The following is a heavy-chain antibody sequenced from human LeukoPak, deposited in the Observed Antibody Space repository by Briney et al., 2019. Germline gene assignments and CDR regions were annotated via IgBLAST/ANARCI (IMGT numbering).Heavy chain of an antibody. J-gene: IGHJ4*02. CDR1: GGSFSGYY. D-gene: IGHD2/OR15-2a*01. CDR2: INHSRGG. V-gene: IGHV4-34*01. Sequence: SETLSLTCAVYGGSFSGYYWSWIRQPPGKGLEWIGEINHSRGGNYNASIKSGVTILVEKSKNRFSQKVRSVNGGDAAVYYCARRPFYDRHFDYWGQGTLVTVSS. CDR3: ARRPFYDRHFDY.